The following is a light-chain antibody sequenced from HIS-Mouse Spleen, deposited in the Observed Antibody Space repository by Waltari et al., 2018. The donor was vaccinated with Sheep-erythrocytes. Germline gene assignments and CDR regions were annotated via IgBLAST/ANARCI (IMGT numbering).Light chain of an antibody. CDR2: DVS. J-gene: IGLJ1*01. CDR1: SSDVGGYNY. CDR3: CSYAGSYNHV. Sequence: QSALTQPRSVSGSPGQSVTISCTGTSSDVGGYNYVSWYQQHPGKAPKLMIYDVSKRPSGVPDRLSGSKSGNTASLTIYGLQAEDEADYYCCSYAGSYNHVFATGTKVTVL. V-gene: IGLV2-11*01.